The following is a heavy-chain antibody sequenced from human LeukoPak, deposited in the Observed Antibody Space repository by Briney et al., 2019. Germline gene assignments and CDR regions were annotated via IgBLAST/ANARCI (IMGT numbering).Heavy chain of an antibody. J-gene: IGHJ4*02. V-gene: IGHV4-61*02. CDR3: ASSTIFGVLITSFDN. D-gene: IGHD3-3*01. CDR1: GGSISSGTYS. CDR2: IYTSGST. Sequence: SQTLSLTCTVSGGSISSGTYSWNWIRQPAGEGLEWIGRIYTSGSTNYNPSPKSRVTVSVDTSKNRFSLNLRSVTAADTAVYYCASSTIFGVLITSFDNWGQGTLVTVSS.